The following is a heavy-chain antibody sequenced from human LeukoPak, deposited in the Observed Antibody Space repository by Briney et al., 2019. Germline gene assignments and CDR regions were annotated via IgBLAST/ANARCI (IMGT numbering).Heavy chain of an antibody. CDR1: GFTFDDYA. V-gene: IGHV3-9*01. Sequence: GRSLRLSCAASGFTFDDYAMHWVRQAPGKGLEWVSGLTWNSGSIEYADSVKGRFTISRDSAKNSLYLQMNSLRAEDTAVYYYAKDLTAYSSTWYSLTFDHWGQGTLVTVSS. CDR2: LTWNSGSI. J-gene: IGHJ4*02. D-gene: IGHD6-13*01. CDR3: AKDLTAYSSTWYSLTFDH.